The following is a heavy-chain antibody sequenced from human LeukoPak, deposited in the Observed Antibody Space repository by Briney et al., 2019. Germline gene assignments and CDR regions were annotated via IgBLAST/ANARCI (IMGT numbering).Heavy chain of an antibody. V-gene: IGHV4-39*01. J-gene: IGHJ4*02. CDR3: ARHTIRGYDVSTFDY. CDR1: GGSISSSSYY. D-gene: IGHD5-12*01. CDR2: IYYSGST. Sequence: SETLSLTCTVSGGSISSSSYYWGWIRQPPGKGLEWIGSIYYSGSTYYNPSLKSRVSISVDTSKNQFSLKLSSVTAADTAVYYCARHTIRGYDVSTFDYWGQGTLVTVSS.